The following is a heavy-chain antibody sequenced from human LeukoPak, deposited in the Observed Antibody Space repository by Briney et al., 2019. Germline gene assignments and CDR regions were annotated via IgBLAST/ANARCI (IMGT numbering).Heavy chain of an antibody. J-gene: IGHJ4*02. D-gene: IGHD3-22*01. CDR2: ISAYNGNT. Sequence: ASVKVSCKASGYTFTSYGISWVRQAPGQGLEWMGWISAYNGNTNYAQKLQGRVTMTTNTSTSTAYMELRSLRSDDTAVYYCARGYYDSSGYSLFDYWGQGTLVTVSS. CDR3: ARGYYDSSGYSLFDY. CDR1: GYTFTSYG. V-gene: IGHV1-18*01.